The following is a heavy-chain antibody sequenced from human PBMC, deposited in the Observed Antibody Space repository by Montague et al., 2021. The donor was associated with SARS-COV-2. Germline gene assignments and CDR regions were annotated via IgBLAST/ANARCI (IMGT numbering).Heavy chain of an antibody. CDR2: LSSSGST. Sequence: SETLSLTCTVSGDSIDRDTYYWGWIRQSPGKGLEWIGSLSSSGSTYYNPSLRSRVTISMDTSKKHFSLKVNSVTATDTAVYFCARPGSVSGSFYFDDWGQGTLVSVSS. CDR3: ARPGSVSGSFYFDD. CDR1: GDSIDRDTYY. V-gene: IGHV4-39*02. J-gene: IGHJ4*02. D-gene: IGHD1-26*01.